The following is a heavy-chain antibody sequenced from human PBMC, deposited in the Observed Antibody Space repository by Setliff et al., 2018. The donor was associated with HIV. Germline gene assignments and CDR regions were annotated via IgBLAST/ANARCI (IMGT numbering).Heavy chain of an antibody. Sequence: SETLSLTCTVSGGSISTYYWSWIRQPPGKGLEWIGYIYSSGSTDYNPSLKSRVTISIDTSKNQFSLKLTAVTAADTAVYYCARGAWYSSGWYSSRYMDVWGKGTTVTVSS. CDR2: IYSSGST. CDR1: GGSISTYY. CDR3: ARGAWYSSGWYSSRYMDV. V-gene: IGHV4-59*01. D-gene: IGHD6-19*01. J-gene: IGHJ6*03.